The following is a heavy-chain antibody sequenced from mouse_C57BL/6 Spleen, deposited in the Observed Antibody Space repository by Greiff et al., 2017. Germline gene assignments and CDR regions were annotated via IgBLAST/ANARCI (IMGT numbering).Heavy chain of an antibody. CDR3: ARGGGNSFDY. CDR2: IYPGDGDT. CDR1: GYAFSSSW. Sequence: QVQLQQSGPELVKPGASVKISCKASGYAFSSSWMNWVKQRPGKGLEWIGRIYPGDGDTNYNGKFKGKATLTADKSSSTAYMQLSSLTSEDSAVYFCARGGGNSFDYWGQGTTLTVSS. V-gene: IGHV1-82*01. D-gene: IGHD2-14*01. J-gene: IGHJ2*01.